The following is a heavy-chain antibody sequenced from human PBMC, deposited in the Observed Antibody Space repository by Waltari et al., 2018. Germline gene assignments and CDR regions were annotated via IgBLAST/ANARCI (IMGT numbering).Heavy chain of an antibody. V-gene: IGHV4-34*01. CDR2: INHSGST. CDR1: GGSFSGYY. D-gene: IGHD2-15*01. CDR3: ARGRVVVAATNWFDP. J-gene: IGHJ5*02. Sequence: VQLQQWGAGLLKPSETLSLTCAVYGGSFSGYYWSWIRQPPGKGLEWIGEINHSGSTNYNPSLKTRVTISVDTSKNQFSLKLSSVTAADTAVYYCARGRVVVAATNWFDPWGQGTLVTVSS.